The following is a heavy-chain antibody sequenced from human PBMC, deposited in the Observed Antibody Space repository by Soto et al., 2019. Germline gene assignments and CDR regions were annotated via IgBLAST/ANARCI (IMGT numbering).Heavy chain of an antibody. CDR2: VHYTGTT. CDR3: ATRHRSFYFDN. V-gene: IGHV4-39*01. CDR1: GGSITSYNYY. D-gene: IGHD6-19*01. Sequence: QLHLQESGPGLVKPSETLSLTCTVSGGSITSYNYYWGWIRQPPGKGLEWVVNVHYTGTTYYNPSLKSRVTISIDTSKNEFSLKLSSVTAADTAVYFCATRHRSFYFDNGGQGTLVTVSS. J-gene: IGHJ4*02.